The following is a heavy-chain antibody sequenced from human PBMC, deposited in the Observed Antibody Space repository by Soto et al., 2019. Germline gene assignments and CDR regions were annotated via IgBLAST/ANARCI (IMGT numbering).Heavy chain of an antibody. CDR1: GFTFDDYT. V-gene: IGHV3-43*01. CDR3: ARDFVLSGSSCYYYYYGMDV. J-gene: IGHJ6*02. D-gene: IGHD6-13*01. CDR2: ISWDGGST. Sequence: GGSLRLSCAASGFTFDDYTMHWVRQAPGKGLEWVSLISWDGGSTYYADSVKGRFTISRDNSKNTLYLQMNSLRAEDTAVYYCARDFVLSGSSCYYYYYGMDVWGQGTTVSVSS.